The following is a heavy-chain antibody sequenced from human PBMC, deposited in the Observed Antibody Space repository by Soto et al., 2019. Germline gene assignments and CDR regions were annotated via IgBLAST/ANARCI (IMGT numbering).Heavy chain of an antibody. CDR2: IRSKAYGGTT. J-gene: IGHJ3*02. CDR1: GFTFGDYA. CDR3: TRDRGEIVRAFDI. D-gene: IGHD2-15*01. V-gene: IGHV3-49*03. Sequence: EVQLVESGGGLVQPGRSLRLSCTASGFTFGDYAMSWFRQAPGKGLEWVGFIRSKAYGGTTEYAASVKGRFTISRDDSKSIAYLQMNSLKTEDTAVYYCTRDRGEIVRAFDIWGQGTMVTVSS.